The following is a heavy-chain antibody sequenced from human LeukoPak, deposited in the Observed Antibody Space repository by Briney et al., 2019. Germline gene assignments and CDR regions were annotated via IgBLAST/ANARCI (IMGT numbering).Heavy chain of an antibody. CDR2: ISYDGSNK. J-gene: IGHJ3*02. Sequence: GGSLRLSCAASGFTFSSYGMHWVRQAPGKGLEWVAVISYDGSNKYYADSVKGRFTISRDNSKNTLYLQMNSLRAEDTAVYYCAKDLDAVRVTGAFDTWGQGTMVTVSS. D-gene: IGHD3-10*01. CDR3: AKDLDAVRVTGAFDT. CDR1: GFTFSSYG. V-gene: IGHV3-30*18.